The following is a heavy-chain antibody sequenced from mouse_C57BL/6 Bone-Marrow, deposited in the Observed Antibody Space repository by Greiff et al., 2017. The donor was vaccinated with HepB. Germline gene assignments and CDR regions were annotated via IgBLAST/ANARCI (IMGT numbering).Heavy chain of an antibody. Sequence: GFTFSDYGMHWVRQAPEKGLEWVAYISSGSSTIYYADTVKGRFTISRDNAKNTLFLQMTSLRSEDTAMYYCARRTTVVATRYFDVWGTGTTVTVSS. CDR3: ARRTTVVATRYFDV. CDR2: ISSGSSTI. J-gene: IGHJ1*03. V-gene: IGHV5-17*01. D-gene: IGHD1-1*01. CDR1: GFTFSDYG.